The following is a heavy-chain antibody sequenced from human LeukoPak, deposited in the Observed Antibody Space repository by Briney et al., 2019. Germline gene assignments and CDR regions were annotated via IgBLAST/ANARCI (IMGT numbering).Heavy chain of an antibody. Sequence: ASVKVSCKASGYTFTSYDINWVRQATGQGLEWMGWMNPNSGNTGYAQKFQGRVTMTRNTSISTAYMELSSLRSEDTAVYYCAKARYQRYYYGMDVWGQGTTVTVSS. D-gene: IGHD3-9*01. V-gene: IGHV1-8*01. CDR3: AKARYQRYYYGMDV. CDR1: GYTFTSYD. J-gene: IGHJ6*02. CDR2: MNPNSGNT.